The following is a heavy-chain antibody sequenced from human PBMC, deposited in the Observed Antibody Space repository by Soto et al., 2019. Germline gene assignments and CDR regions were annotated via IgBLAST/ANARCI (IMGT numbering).Heavy chain of an antibody. D-gene: IGHD2-21*02. CDR3: ARDQCGGDCPFDY. CDR1: GGTFSSYA. V-gene: IGHV1-69*13. CDR2: IIPIFGTA. Sequence: ASVKVSCKASGGTFSSYAISWVRQAPGQGLEWMGGIIPIFGTANYAQKFQGRVTITADESTSTAYMELSSLRSEDTAVYYCARDQCGGDCPFDYWGQGTLVTVSS. J-gene: IGHJ4*02.